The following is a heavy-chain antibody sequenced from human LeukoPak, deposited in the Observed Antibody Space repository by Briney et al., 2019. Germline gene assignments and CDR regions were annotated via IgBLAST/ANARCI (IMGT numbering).Heavy chain of an antibody. CDR2: ISSSGSYI. CDR1: GFTFSRYT. J-gene: IGHJ4*02. CDR3: AREGSSTSCLDY. V-gene: IGHV3-21*01. D-gene: IGHD2-2*01. Sequence: SGGSLRLSCAASGFTFSRYTMNWVRQAPGEGLEWVSSISSSGSYIYYADSVKGRFTISRDNAKNSLYLQMNSLIAEDTAVYYCAREGSSTSCLDYWGQGTLVTVSS.